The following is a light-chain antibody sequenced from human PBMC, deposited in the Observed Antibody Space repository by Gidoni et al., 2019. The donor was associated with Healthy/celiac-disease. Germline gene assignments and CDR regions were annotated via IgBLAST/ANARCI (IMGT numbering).Light chain of an antibody. CDR1: QGISNF. J-gene: IGKJ3*01. CDR2: AAS. V-gene: IGKV1-27*01. CDR3: QKYNSGSRGLT. Sequence: DIQMTQSPSSLSASVGDRVTITCRANQGISNFLAWYQHKPGTAPKLLIYAASTLQSGVTSRFSGSASGTDFTITISGLQHEDVATYYCQKYNSGSRGLTFGPGTIVDIK.